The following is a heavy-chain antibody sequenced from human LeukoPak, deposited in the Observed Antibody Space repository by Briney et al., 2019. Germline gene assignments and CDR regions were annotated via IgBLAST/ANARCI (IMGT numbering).Heavy chain of an antibody. D-gene: IGHD6-19*01. Sequence: GGSLRLSCAASGFTFSSYGMHWVRQAPGKGLDWVAAISYDGNTKYYADSVKGRFTISRDNSNNTLYVQMNSLRAEDTAVYYCAKIFWRGSGWYRVLDYWGQGTLVTVSS. CDR1: GFTFSSYG. J-gene: IGHJ4*02. V-gene: IGHV3-30*18. CDR3: AKIFWRGSGWYRVLDY. CDR2: ISYDGNTK.